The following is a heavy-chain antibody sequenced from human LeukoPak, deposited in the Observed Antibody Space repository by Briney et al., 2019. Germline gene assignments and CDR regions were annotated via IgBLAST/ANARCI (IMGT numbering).Heavy chain of an antibody. V-gene: IGHV1-2*02. CDR3: ARGLRRAAAGTNNWLDP. Sequence: ASVKVSCMASGYTFTGYYMHWVRQAPGQGLEWMGWINPNSGGTNYAQKFQGRVTMTRDTSISTAYMELSRLRSDDTAVYYCARGLRRAAAGTNNWLDPWGQGTLVTVSS. CDR2: INPNSGGT. CDR1: GYTFTGYY. J-gene: IGHJ5*02. D-gene: IGHD6-13*01.